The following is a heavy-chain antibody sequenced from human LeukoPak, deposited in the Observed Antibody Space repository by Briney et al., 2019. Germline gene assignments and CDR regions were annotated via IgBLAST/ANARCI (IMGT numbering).Heavy chain of an antibody. CDR1: GYSISSGYY. CDR2: IYHSGIT. V-gene: IGHV4-38-2*02. J-gene: IGHJ4*02. Sequence: TSETLSLTCTVSGYSISSGYYWGWIRQPPGKGLEWIGSIYHSGITYYNPSLKSRVSISVDTSKNQFSLKLRSVTAADTAVYYCAREGGVFLEPIFWGQGTLVTVSS. CDR3: AREGGVFLEPIF. D-gene: IGHD3-3*01.